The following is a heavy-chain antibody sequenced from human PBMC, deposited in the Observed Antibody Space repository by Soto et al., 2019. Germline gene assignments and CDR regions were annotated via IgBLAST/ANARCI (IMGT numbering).Heavy chain of an antibody. Sequence: EVQLVESGGGLVQPGGSLRLSCAASGFTFSSYSMNWVRQAPGKGLEWVSYISSSSSTIYYADSVKGRSTISRDNAKNSLYLQMNSLRDEDTAVYYCARDASRGRFLDLFIPYFYYGMDVWCQGTTVTVSS. CDR2: ISSSSSTI. V-gene: IGHV3-48*02. CDR3: ARDASRGRFLDLFIPYFYYGMDV. D-gene: IGHD3-3*01. CDR1: GFTFSSYS. J-gene: IGHJ6*02.